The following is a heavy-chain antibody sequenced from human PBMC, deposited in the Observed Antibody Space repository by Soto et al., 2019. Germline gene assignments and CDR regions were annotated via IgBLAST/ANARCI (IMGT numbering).Heavy chain of an antibody. CDR1: GFTFSSYS. CDR3: ARDRSDYDFWSTSPFDF. Sequence: LRLSCAASGFTFSSYSMNWVRQAPGRGLEWVSFISSGSSSLYYADSVKGRFTISRDNAKNSLYLQMNSLRDDDTAIYYCARDRSDYDFWSTSPFDFWGQGTMVTVSS. V-gene: IGHV3-48*02. D-gene: IGHD3-3*01. J-gene: IGHJ3*01. CDR2: ISSGSSSL.